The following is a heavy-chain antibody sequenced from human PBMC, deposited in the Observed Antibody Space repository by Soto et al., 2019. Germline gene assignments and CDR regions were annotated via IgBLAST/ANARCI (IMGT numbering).Heavy chain of an antibody. Sequence: QVQLVQSGAAEKKPGASVKVSCKASGYTFTSYGISWVRQAPGQGLEWMGWISAYNGNTNYAQKLQGRVTMTTDTSTSTAYMELRSLRSADTAVYYCARDDPIAVAGTDYYYYGMDVWGQGTTVTVSS. CDR2: ISAYNGNT. CDR3: ARDDPIAVAGTDYYYYGMDV. V-gene: IGHV1-18*01. D-gene: IGHD6-19*01. CDR1: GYTFTSYG. J-gene: IGHJ6*02.